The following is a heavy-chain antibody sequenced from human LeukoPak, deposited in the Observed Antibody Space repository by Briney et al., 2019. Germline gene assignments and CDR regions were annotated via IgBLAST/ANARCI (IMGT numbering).Heavy chain of an antibody. J-gene: IGHJ6*03. Sequence: PSETLSLTCSVSGGSITSGRYSWTWVRQPAGRGLEWIGRLYTNDNTNYDPSLESGVSISVDTSKSQFYLQLTSVTAADTAVYFCARGVVTDDYYMDVWGKGITVIVSS. CDR3: ARGVVTDDYYMDV. CDR2: LYTNDNT. D-gene: IGHD2-21*02. V-gene: IGHV4-61*02. CDR1: GGSITSGRYS.